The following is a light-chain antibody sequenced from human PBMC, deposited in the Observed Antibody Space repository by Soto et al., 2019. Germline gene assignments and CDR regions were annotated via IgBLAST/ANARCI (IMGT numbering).Light chain of an antibody. CDR2: GAS. CDR3: QQYNYCPPIT. CDR1: QSVSSN. V-gene: IGKV3-15*01. Sequence: EIVMTQSPATLSVSPGERATISCRASQSVSSNLAWYQQKPGQAPRLLIYGASTRATGIPARFSGSGSGTASTLSISSLQSEDFAVYYCQQYNYCPPITFGQGTRLEIK. J-gene: IGKJ5*01.